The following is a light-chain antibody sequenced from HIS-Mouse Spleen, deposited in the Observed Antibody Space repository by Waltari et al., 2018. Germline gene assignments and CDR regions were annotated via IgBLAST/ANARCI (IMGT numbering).Light chain of an antibody. CDR2: EDS. J-gene: IGLJ2*01. CDR3: YSTDSSGNHRV. Sequence: SYELTQPPSVSVSPGQTARITCPGDALPKKYAYWYQQKQGQDPVLVNYEDSKRPSGIRERFSGSSSGTMATLTISGAQVEDEADYYCYSTDSSGNHRVFGGGTKLTVL. V-gene: IGLV3-10*01. CDR1: ALPKKY.